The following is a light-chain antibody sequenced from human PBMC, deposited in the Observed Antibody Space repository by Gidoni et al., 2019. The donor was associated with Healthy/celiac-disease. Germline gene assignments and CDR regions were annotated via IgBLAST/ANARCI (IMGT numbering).Light chain of an antibody. V-gene: IGLV2-11*01. J-gene: IGLJ2*01. CDR3: CSYAGSYTFMV. CDR1: SSDVGGYNY. CDR2: DVS. Sequence: QPALTQPRSVSGSPGQSVTISCTGTSSDVGGYNYVSWYTPHPGKAPKLMIYDVSKRPSGVPDRFSGSKSGNTASLTISGLQAEDEADYYCCSYAGSYTFMVFGGGTKLTVL.